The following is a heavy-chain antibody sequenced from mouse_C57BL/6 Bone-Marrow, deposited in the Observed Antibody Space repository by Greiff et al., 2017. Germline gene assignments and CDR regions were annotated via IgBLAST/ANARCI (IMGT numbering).Heavy chain of an antibody. CDR3: ARADDYDGDWYFDV. D-gene: IGHD2-4*01. V-gene: IGHV3-8*01. J-gene: IGHJ1*03. CDR2: ISYSGST. Sequence: VQLKESGPGLAKPSQTLSLTCSVTGYSITSDYWNWIRKFPGNKLEYMGYISYSGSTYYNPSLKSRISITRDTSKNQYYLQLTSVTTEDTATYXCARADDYDGDWYFDVWGTGTTVTVSS. CDR1: GYSITSDY.